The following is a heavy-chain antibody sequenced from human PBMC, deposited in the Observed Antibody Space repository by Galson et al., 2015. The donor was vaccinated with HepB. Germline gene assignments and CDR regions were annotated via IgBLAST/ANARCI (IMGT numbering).Heavy chain of an antibody. D-gene: IGHD5-24*01. CDR1: GFTFEDYA. J-gene: IGHJ4*02. CDR2: ISWDRSST. Sequence: SLRLSCAASGFTFEDYAMHWVRQAPGKGLEWVSLISWDRSSTYYADSVKGRFAISRDNRKNSLYLQMNSLRAEDTGLYYCAKDIRGDVSSAGGPYFHYWGQGTLGTVSS. V-gene: IGHV3-43D*04. CDR3: AKDIRGDVSSAGGPYFHY.